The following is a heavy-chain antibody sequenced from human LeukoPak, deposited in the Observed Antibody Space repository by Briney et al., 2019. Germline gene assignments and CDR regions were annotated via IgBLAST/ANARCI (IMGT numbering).Heavy chain of an antibody. J-gene: IGHJ6*02. CDR3: ARDRYSSGWPPSYYYYGMDV. CDR1: GFTFSSYG. V-gene: IGHV3-33*01. D-gene: IGHD6-19*01. CDR2: IWYDGSNK. Sequence: GGSLRLSCAASGFTFSSYGMHWVRQAPGKGLEWVAVIWYDGSNKYYADSVKGRFTTPRDNSKNTLYLQMNSLRAEDTAVYYCARDRYSSGWPPSYYYYGMDVWGQGTTVTVSS.